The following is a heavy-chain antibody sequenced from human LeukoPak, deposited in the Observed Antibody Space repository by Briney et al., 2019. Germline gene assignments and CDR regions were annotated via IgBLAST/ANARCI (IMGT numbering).Heavy chain of an antibody. Sequence: PGGSLRLSCAASGFTFSNYVMSWVRQAPGKGLEWVSAIGGGATTYYADYVKGWFTISRDNSKNTLYLQMNSLRAEDTAVYYCAKERRGRFDPWGQGTLVTVSS. J-gene: IGHJ5*02. V-gene: IGHV3-23*01. CDR3: AKERRGRFDP. CDR2: IGGGATT. CDR1: GFTFSNYV.